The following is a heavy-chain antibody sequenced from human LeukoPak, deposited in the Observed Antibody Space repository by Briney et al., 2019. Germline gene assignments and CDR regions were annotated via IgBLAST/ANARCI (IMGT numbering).Heavy chain of an antibody. CDR3: ARSLSRYDFWSGYRTGMDV. J-gene: IGHJ6*02. V-gene: IGHV4-61*02. CDR1: GGSISSGSYY. D-gene: IGHD3-3*01. Sequence: SETLSLTCTVSGGSISSGSYYWSWIRQAAGKGLEWIGRIYTSGSTNYNPSLKSRVTISVDTSKNQFSLKLSSVTAADTAVYYCARSLSRYDFWSGYRTGMDVWGQGTTVTVSS. CDR2: IYTSGST.